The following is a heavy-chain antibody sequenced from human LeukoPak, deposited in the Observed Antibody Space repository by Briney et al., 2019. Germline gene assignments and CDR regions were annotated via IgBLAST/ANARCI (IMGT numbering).Heavy chain of an antibody. Sequence: ASVKVSCKASGYIFTGHYMNWVRQVPGQGLEWMGRINPKTGGTNYAQNFQGRVTMTRDTSISTTYMELSRLRSDDTAVYYCARGYSSGAYYYYMDVWGKGTTVTVSS. J-gene: IGHJ6*03. D-gene: IGHD3-10*01. CDR2: INPKTGGT. CDR3: ARGYSSGAYYYYMDV. CDR1: GYIFTGHY. V-gene: IGHV1-2*06.